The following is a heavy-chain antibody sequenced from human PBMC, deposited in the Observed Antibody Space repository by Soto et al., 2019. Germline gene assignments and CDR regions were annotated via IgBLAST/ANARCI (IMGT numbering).Heavy chain of an antibody. J-gene: IGHJ4*02. D-gene: IGHD6-19*01. V-gene: IGHV3-23*01. CDR1: GFTFISYA. Sequence: XGSLRLSCAASGFTFISYARSWVRQAPGKGLEWVSAISGSGGSTYYADSVKGRFTISRDNSKNTLYLQMNSLRAEDTAVYYCAKDSGIAVAASGYWGQGTLVTVLL. CDR2: ISGSGGST. CDR3: AKDSGIAVAASGY.